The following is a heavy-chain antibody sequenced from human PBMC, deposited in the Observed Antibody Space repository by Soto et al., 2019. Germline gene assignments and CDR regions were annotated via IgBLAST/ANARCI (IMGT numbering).Heavy chain of an antibody. Sequence: GGSLRLSCAASGFTFSSYAMKWVRQAPGKGLEWVSLIGESGTPTYYADSVKGRFTISRDNSGNTLFLEMYSLRAEDTAVYYCAAVPSLILMAFDIWGQGTMVTVSS. CDR2: IGESGTPT. D-gene: IGHD3-16*01. V-gene: IGHV3-23*01. J-gene: IGHJ3*02. CDR1: GFTFSSYA. CDR3: AAVPSLILMAFDI.